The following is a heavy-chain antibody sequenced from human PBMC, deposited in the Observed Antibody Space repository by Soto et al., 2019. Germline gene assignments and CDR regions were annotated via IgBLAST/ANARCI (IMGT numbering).Heavy chain of an antibody. CDR2: IIPIFGTA. V-gene: IGHV1-69*06. CDR1: GGTFSSYA. J-gene: IGHJ6*02. CDR3: ATRYSSSSYYYYYGMDV. Sequence: VASVKVSCKASGGTFSSYAISWVRQAPGQGLEWMGGIIPIFGTANYAQKFQGRVTITADKSTSTAYMELSSLRSEDTAVYYCATRYSSSSYYYYYGMDVWGQGTTVTVSS. D-gene: IGHD6-6*01.